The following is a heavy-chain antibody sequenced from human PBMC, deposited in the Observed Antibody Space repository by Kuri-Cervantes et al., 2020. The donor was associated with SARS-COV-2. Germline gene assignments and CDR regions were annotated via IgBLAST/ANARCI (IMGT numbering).Heavy chain of an antibody. CDR2: INVGNGDV. Sequence: ASVKVSCKASGYTFISYAMHWVRQAPGQRLEWMGWINVGNGDVKYSQKFQGRVTITRDTSAGTAYMELSSLRSDDTAVYYCARDLDMITFGGVMAWGQGTLVTVSS. CDR3: ARDLDMITFGGVMA. V-gene: IGHV1-3*01. J-gene: IGHJ5*02. CDR1: GYTFISYA. D-gene: IGHD3-16*01.